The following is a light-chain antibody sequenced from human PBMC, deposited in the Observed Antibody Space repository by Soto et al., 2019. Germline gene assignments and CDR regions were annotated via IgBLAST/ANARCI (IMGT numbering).Light chain of an antibody. V-gene: IGKV1-5*03. Sequence: DIQMTQSPSTLSASVGDRVTITCRASQSISSSLAWYQQRPGGAPHLLLSQASNLYTGVPSRFSGSGSGTEFTLTINSVQPDDFAVYYCQQYGAYPFTFGQGTKLEI. J-gene: IGKJ2*01. CDR2: QAS. CDR1: QSISSS. CDR3: QQYGAYPFT.